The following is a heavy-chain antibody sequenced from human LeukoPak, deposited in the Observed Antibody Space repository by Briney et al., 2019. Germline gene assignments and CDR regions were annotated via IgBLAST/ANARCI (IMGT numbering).Heavy chain of an antibody. V-gene: IGHV3-64D*06. CDR3: VKSIGSSTWYVNFDY. CDR1: GFTFSSYA. J-gene: IGHJ4*02. Sequence: GGFLRLSCSASGFTFSSYAMHWVRQAPGKGLEYVSGVTSNGGRTYHADSVKGRFTISRDNSKNTLDLQMSSLRAEDTAVYYCVKSIGSSTWYVNFDYWGQGNLGSVSS. D-gene: IGHD6-13*01. CDR2: VTSNGGRT.